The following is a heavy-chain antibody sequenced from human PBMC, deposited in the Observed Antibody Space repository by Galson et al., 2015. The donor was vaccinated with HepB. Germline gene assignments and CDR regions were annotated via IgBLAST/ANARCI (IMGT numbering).Heavy chain of an antibody. CDR2: ISSSSSII. Sequence: SLRLSCAASGFRFYSYSMNWVRQTPGKGLEWVSYISSSSSIIKYADSVKDRFTISRDNAKNSLYLQMNSLRAEDTAVYYCARASDLDYWGQETLVTVSS. CDR3: ARASDLDY. V-gene: IGHV3-48*01. D-gene: IGHD2-2*01. CDR1: GFRFYSYS. J-gene: IGHJ4*02.